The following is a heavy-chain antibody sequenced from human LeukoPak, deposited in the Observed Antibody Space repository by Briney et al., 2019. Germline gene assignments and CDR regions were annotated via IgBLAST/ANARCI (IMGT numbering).Heavy chain of an antibody. CDR3: AKDADGYPFRTVVGDAFDI. J-gene: IGHJ3*02. V-gene: IGHV3-23*01. CDR1: GFTFSGYG. CDR2: ISGSGGST. D-gene: IGHD4-23*01. Sequence: PGGSLRLSCAASGFTFSGYGMSWVRQAPGKGLEWVSAISGSGGSTYYADSVKGRFTISRDNSKNTLYLQMNSLRAEDTAVSYCAKDADGYPFRTVVGDAFDIWGQGTMVTVSS.